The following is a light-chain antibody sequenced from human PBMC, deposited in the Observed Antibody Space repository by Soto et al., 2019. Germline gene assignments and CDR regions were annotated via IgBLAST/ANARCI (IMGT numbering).Light chain of an antibody. V-gene: IGKV3-20*01. CDR1: QSVSSSY. CDR2: GAS. J-gene: IGKJ4*01. CDR3: QQYGNSPFN. Sequence: EIVLTQSPGTLSLSPGERATLSCRASQSVSSSYLAWYQQKPGQAPRLLIYGASSRATGIPDRFSGSGSGTDFTLTISRLEPEDFGVYYCQQYGNSPFNFGGGTKVEIE.